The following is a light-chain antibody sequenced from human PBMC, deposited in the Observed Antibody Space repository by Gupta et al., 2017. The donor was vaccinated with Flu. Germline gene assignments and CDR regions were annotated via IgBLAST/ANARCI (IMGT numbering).Light chain of an antibody. CDR2: KAA. CDR1: QSISTW. CDR3: QQCATYS. V-gene: IGKV1-5*03. J-gene: IGKJ1*01. Sequence: DIQMTQSPSTLSASVGDRVTITCRASQSISTWLAWYQQKPGKAPKLLIYKAASLESGGPSRFRGTGAGTEFSLTISYLEHGDFEIYDGQQCATYSFGQWTKVEIK.